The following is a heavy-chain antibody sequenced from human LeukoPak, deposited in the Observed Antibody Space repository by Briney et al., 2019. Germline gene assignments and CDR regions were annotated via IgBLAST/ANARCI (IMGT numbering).Heavy chain of an antibody. V-gene: IGHV4-30-4*07. CDR2: FYYSGNT. J-gene: IGHJ4*02. CDR1: GGSISSGGYS. D-gene: IGHD1-20*01. CDR3: VRVSDNWNFDY. Sequence: TLSLTCAVSGGSISSGGYSWGWIRQPPGRGLEWVGYFYYSGNTYYNPSLKSRLTISVDISKNHFSLNPNSVTAADTAVYYCVRVSDNWNFDYWGQGTLVTVSS.